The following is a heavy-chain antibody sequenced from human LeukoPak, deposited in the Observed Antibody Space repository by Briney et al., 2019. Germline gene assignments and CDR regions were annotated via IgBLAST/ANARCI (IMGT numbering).Heavy chain of an antibody. CDR1: GGSISTGSYY. Sequence: SETLSLTCTVSGGSISTGSYYWSWIRQPAGKGLEWIGRIYTSGSTNYNPSLKSRVTISVDTSKNQFSLKLSSVTAADTAVYYCARLPYYYDSSGYYYFGQSNEGDYWGQGTLVTVSS. V-gene: IGHV4-61*02. D-gene: IGHD3-22*01. J-gene: IGHJ4*02. CDR3: ARLPYYYDSSGYYYFGQSNEGDY. CDR2: IYTSGST.